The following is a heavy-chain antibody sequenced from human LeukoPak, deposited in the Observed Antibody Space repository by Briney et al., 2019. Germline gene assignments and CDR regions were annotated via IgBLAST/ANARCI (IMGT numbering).Heavy chain of an antibody. Sequence: ASVKVSCKASGYTLTSYYMHWVRQAPGQGLEWMGIINPSGGSTSYAQKLQGRVTMTRDTSTSTVYMELSSLRSEDTAVYYCARRRGTGWYDYWGQGTLVTVSS. CDR3: ARRRGTGWYDY. CDR1: GYTLTSYY. D-gene: IGHD6-19*01. V-gene: IGHV1-46*01. J-gene: IGHJ4*02. CDR2: INPSGGST.